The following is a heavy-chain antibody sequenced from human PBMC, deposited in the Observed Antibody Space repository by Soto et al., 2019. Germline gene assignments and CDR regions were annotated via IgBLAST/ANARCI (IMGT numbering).Heavy chain of an antibody. Sequence: ASVKVSCKASGYTFTSYYMHWVRQAPGQGLEWMGIINPNSGNTNYAQKLQGRVTMTTDTSTSTAYMELRSLRSDDTAVYYCARVVAIRYCSSTSCPYYYGMDVWGQGTTVTVS. CDR1: GYTFTSYY. CDR3: ARVVAIRYCSSTSCPYYYGMDV. D-gene: IGHD2-2*01. CDR2: INPNSGNT. J-gene: IGHJ6*02. V-gene: IGHV1-46*01.